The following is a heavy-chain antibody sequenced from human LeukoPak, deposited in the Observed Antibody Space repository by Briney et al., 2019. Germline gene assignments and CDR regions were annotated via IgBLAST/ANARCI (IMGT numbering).Heavy chain of an antibody. D-gene: IGHD5-18*01. Sequence: GGSLRLSCAASGFTFRSYSMNWVRQAPGKGLEWVSSISSSSSYIYYADSVKGRFTISRDNAKNSLYLQMNSLRAEDTAVYYCARYEGYSYGEMFDYWGQGTLVTVSS. CDR3: ARYEGYSYGEMFDY. V-gene: IGHV3-21*01. CDR2: ISSSSSYI. J-gene: IGHJ4*02. CDR1: GFTFRSYS.